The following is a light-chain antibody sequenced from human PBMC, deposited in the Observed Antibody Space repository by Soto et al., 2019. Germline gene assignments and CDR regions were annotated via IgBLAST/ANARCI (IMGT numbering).Light chain of an antibody. J-gene: IGKJ2*01. CDR1: QSVSIN. CDR2: GAS. CDR3: QQYHYWDT. V-gene: IGKV3-15*01. Sequence: EVVLTQSPATLSVSPGERATLSCRANQSVSINLAWYQQKPGQAPRLLISGASTRATGIPARFSGSGSGTEFTLTINSLQSEDFAIYYCQQYHYWDTFGQGTKLEIK.